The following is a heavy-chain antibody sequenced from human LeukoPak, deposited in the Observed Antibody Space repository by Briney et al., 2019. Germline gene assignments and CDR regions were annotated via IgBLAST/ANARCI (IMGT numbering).Heavy chain of an antibody. J-gene: IGHJ4*02. CDR3: AVLSIVVINY. D-gene: IGHD3-22*01. Sequence: ASVKVSCKASGYTFTGYFMHWVRQAPGQGLEWMGQINPNSGGTNYAQKFQGRVTITRDTSISTAYMELSRLRSDDTAVYYCAVLSIVVINYWGQGTLVTVSS. CDR1: GYTFTGYF. V-gene: IGHV1-2*06. CDR2: INPNSGGT.